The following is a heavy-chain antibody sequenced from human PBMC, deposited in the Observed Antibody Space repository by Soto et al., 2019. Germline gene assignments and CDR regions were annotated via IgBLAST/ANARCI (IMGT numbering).Heavy chain of an antibody. V-gene: IGHV1-2*04. Sequence: GAPVKVSCKASGYTFTGYYMHWVRQAPGQGLEWMGCINPNSGGTNYAQKFQGWVTMTRDTSISTAYMELSRLRSDDTAVYYCARGSGGYGSGSYYDVDHYYYMDVWGKGTTVTVSS. D-gene: IGHD3-10*01. CDR1: GYTFTGYY. CDR2: INPNSGGT. J-gene: IGHJ6*03. CDR3: ARGSGGYGSGSYYDVDHYYYMDV.